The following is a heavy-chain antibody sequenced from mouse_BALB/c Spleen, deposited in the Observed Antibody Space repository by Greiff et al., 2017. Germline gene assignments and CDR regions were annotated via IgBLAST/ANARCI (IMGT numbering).Heavy chain of an antibody. J-gene: IGHJ2*01. D-gene: IGHD2-1*01. CDR1: GFTFSSFG. CDR3: ARGDGNYEYYFNY. V-gene: IGHV5-17*02. Sequence: EVKLMESGGGLVQPGGSRKLSCAASGFTFSSFGMHWVRQAPEKGLEWVAYISSGSSTIYYADTVKGRFTISRDNPKNTLFLQMTSLRSEDTAMYYCARGDGNYEYYFNYWGQGTTLTVSS. CDR2: ISSGSSTI.